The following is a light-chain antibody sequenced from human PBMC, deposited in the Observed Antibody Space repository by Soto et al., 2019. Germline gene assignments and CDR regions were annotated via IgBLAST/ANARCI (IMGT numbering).Light chain of an antibody. CDR3: QQYGSSPIT. CDR2: DAS. CDR1: QSVSSSW. V-gene: IGKV3-20*01. Sequence: IVLTQSPGTLSLSPGERATLSCRASQSVSSSWLAWYQQKPGQAPRLLIYDASGRATGSPDRFSGSGSGTDFTLTISKLEPEDFAVYYCQQYGSSPITFGQGTRLEIK. J-gene: IGKJ5*01.